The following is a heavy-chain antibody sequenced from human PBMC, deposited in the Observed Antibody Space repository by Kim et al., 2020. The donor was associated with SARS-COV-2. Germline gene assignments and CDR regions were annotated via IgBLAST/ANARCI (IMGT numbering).Heavy chain of an antibody. Sequence: EKYDVDAVKGRFTISRDNAKNSLYLQMNSLGAEDTAVYYCARDSRWYFDLWGRGTLVTVSS. CDR3: ARDSRWYFDL. V-gene: IGHV3-7*03. CDR2: EK. J-gene: IGHJ2*01.